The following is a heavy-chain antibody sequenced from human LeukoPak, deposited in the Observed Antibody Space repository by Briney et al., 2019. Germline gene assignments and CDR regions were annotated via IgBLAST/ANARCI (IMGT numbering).Heavy chain of an antibody. J-gene: IGHJ5*02. Sequence: SETLSLTCTVSGGSISSYYWSWIRQPPGKGLEWIGYIYYSGSTNYNPSLKSRVTIPVDTSKNQFSLKLSSVTAADTAVYYCARGEYYYDSSGYTGFDPWGQGTLVTVSS. V-gene: IGHV4-59*01. CDR2: IYYSGST. CDR3: ARGEYYYDSSGYTGFDP. CDR1: GGSISSYY. D-gene: IGHD3-22*01.